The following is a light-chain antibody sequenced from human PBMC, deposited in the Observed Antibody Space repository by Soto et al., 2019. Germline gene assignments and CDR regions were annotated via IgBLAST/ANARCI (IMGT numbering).Light chain of an antibody. CDR1: TGAVTSGHY. V-gene: IGLV7-46*01. J-gene: IGLJ1*01. CDR3: LLSYSDEKV. Sequence: QAVVTQEPSLTVSPGGTVTLTCGSSTGAVTSGHYPYWFQQKPGQAPRTLIYDTSNKYSWTPARFSGSLLGGKAALTLSGAQPEDEADYYCLLSYSDEKVFGTGTKVNV. CDR2: DTS.